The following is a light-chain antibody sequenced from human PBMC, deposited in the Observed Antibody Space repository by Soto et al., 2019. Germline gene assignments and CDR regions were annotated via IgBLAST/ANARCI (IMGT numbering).Light chain of an antibody. J-gene: IGKJ5*01. Sequence: DIQMTQSPSTLSGSVGYRVTITGRPSQTISSWLAWYQQKPGKAPKLLIYKASTLKSGVPSRFSGSGSGTDFTLTISRLEPEDFAVYYCQQYSSSPSITFGQGTRLEIK. CDR1: QTISSW. CDR2: KAS. CDR3: QQYSSSPSIT. V-gene: IGKV1-5*03.